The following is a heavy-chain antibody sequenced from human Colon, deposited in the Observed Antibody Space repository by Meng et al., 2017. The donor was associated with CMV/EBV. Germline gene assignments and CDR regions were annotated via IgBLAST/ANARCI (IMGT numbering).Heavy chain of an antibody. Sequence: SETLSLTCTVSGGSISTDYWSWIRQSPGKGLEWIGYFYTSGITNYNPSLKNRVTISVDISKSQFSLRLNSVTAADTAVYYGARDSMLRTWGQGTLVTVSS. J-gene: IGHJ5*02. D-gene: IGHD2-8*01. V-gene: IGHV4-59*01. CDR1: GGSISTDY. CDR3: ARDSMLRT. CDR2: FYTSGIT.